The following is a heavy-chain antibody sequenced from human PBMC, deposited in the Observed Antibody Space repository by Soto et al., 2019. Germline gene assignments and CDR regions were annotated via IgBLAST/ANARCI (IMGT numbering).Heavy chain of an antibody. CDR2: IYHSGNT. V-gene: IGHV4-4*02. CDR1: GDSISSSNW. J-gene: IGHJ5*02. CDR3: ARHPSDFWFDP. D-gene: IGHD2-21*02. Sequence: SETLSLTCAVSGDSISSSNWWSWVRRPPGKGLEWIGGIYHSGNTNYNPSLKSRVTISVDKSKNQFSLKLSSVTAADTAVYYCARHPSDFWFDPWGQGTLVTVSS.